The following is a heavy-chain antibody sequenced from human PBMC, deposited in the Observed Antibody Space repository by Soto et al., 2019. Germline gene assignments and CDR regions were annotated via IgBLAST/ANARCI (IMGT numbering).Heavy chain of an antibody. CDR2: TYYRSKWYN. J-gene: IGHJ6*04. CDR1: GDSVSSNSAT. Sequence: QVQLQQSGPGLVKPSQTLSLTCAISGDSVSSNSATWNWIRQSPSRGLEWLGRTYYRSKWYNDYALSEKSKITTPPDTPKNHFPLKRTSVTPGDTALYYCAKKRNARAVGGKGTTVTVPS. CDR3: AKKRNARAV. V-gene: IGHV6-1*01.